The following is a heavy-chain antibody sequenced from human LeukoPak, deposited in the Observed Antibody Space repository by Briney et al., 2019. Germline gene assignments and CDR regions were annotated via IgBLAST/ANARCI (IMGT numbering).Heavy chain of an antibody. CDR3: AKLNYYGSY. V-gene: IGHV3-23*01. D-gene: IGHD3-10*01. CDR1: GFTFSSYA. Sequence: GGSLRLSCAASGFTFSSYAMSWVRQAPGKGLEWVSTISSSGGRTYYADSVKGRFTISRDNSENTVYLQMNSLRAEDTALYYCAKLNYYGSYWGQGTLVTVSS. CDR2: ISSSGGRT. J-gene: IGHJ4*02.